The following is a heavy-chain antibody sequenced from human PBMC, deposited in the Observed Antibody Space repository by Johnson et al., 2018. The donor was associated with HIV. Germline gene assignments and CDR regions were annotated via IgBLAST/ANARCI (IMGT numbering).Heavy chain of an antibody. D-gene: IGHD4-23*01. Sequence: VQLVESGGGLVQPGGSLRLSCAASRFTFSNYWMHWVRQAPGKGLVWVSRINTDGTNSAFADFLKGRSTISRDNAKSTLYLQMNSLRAEDTAVYYCARDNGGAFDIWGPGTMVTVSS. J-gene: IGHJ3*02. CDR3: ARDNGGAFDI. V-gene: IGHV3-74*01. CDR2: INTDGTNS. CDR1: RFTFSNYW.